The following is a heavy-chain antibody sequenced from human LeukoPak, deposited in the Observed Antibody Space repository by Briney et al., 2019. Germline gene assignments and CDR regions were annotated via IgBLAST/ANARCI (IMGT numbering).Heavy chain of an antibody. V-gene: IGHV3-74*01. CDR3: ARGSSGWYYFDY. Sequence: GGSLRLSCAASGFTFSSYWMHWVRQAPGKGLVWVSRINSDGSSTNYADSVKGRFTISRDNAKNTLYLQMHSLRAEDTAVYFCARGSSGWYYFDYWGQGTLVTVSS. CDR2: INSDGSST. J-gene: IGHJ4*02. D-gene: IGHD6-19*01. CDR1: GFTFSSYW.